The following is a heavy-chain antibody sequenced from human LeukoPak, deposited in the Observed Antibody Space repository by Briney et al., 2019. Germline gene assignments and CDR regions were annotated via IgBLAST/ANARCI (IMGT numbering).Heavy chain of an antibody. J-gene: IGHJ6*02. CDR1: GFTFTNYG. D-gene: IGHD2-15*01. Sequence: GRSLRLSCAASGFTFTNYGVHWVRQAPGKGLEWVAVIWYDGSNKYYVDSVKGRFTISRDNSKNTVYLQMNSLRGEDAAMYYCARDHNSYCSGYGCSYGMNVWGQGTMVIVSS. V-gene: IGHV3-33*01. CDR3: ARDHNSYCSGYGCSYGMNV. CDR2: IWYDGSNK.